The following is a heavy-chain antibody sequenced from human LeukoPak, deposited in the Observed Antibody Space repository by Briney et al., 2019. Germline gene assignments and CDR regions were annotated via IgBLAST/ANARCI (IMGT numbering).Heavy chain of an antibody. CDR3: ARLGRGGNHEY. Sequence: PSETLSLTCAVYGGSFSGYYWSWIRQPPGKGLEWIGEINHSGSTNYNPSLKSRVTISVDTSKNQFSLKLSSVTAADTAVYYCARLGRGGNHEYWGQGTLVTVSS. D-gene: IGHD2-15*01. V-gene: IGHV4-34*01. J-gene: IGHJ4*02. CDR1: GGSFSGYY. CDR2: INHSGST.